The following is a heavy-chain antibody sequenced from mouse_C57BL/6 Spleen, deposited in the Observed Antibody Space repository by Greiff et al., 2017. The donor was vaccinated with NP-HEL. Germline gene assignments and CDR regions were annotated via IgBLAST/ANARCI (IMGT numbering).Heavy chain of an antibody. CDR2: IYPGSGST. CDR3: ARGGSIYYGYDVNFDY. Sequence: QVQLQQPGAELVKPGASVKMSCKASGYTFTSYWITWVKQRPGQGLEWIGDIYPGSGSTNYNEKFKSKATLTVDTSSSTAYMQLSSLTSEDSAVYYCARGGSIYYGYDVNFDYWGQGTTLTVSS. V-gene: IGHV1-55*01. J-gene: IGHJ2*01. CDR1: GYTFTSYW. D-gene: IGHD2-2*01.